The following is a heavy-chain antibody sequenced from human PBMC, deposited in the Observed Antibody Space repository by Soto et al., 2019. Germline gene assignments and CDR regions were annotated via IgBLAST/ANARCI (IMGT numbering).Heavy chain of an antibody. Sequence: QVQLVQSGAEVKKPGASLKVSCQASGYTFTEFGITWVRQAPGQGLAWVGWISTYNGNTNYAQNLQGRVTMTTDTSTNTAYMELRSLRSDDTAVYYCARYGYSSGSYLGPGMDVWGQGTPVTVSS. CDR3: ARYGYSSGSYLGPGMDV. V-gene: IGHV1-18*04. D-gene: IGHD6-19*01. CDR1: GYTFTEFG. J-gene: IGHJ6*02. CDR2: ISTYNGNT.